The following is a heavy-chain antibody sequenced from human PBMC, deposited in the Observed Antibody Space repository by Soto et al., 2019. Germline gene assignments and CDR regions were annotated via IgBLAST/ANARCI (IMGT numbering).Heavy chain of an antibody. J-gene: IGHJ4*02. CDR2: INPSGGST. V-gene: IGHV1-46*01. Sequence: QVQLVQSGAEVKKPGASVKVSCKASGYTFTSYYMHWVRQAPGQGLEWMGIINPSGGSTSYAQKFQGRVTMNRDTSTSTVDMELSSLRSEDTAVYYCARVSSWSCFDYWGQGTLVTVSS. D-gene: IGHD6-13*01. CDR3: ARVSSWSCFDY. CDR1: GYTFTSYY.